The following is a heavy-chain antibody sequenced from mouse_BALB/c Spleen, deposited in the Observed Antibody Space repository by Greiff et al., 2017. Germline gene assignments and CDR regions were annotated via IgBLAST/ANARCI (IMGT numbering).Heavy chain of an antibody. Sequence: EVKLMESGGGLVQPGGSLKLSCAASGFTFSSYTMSWVRQTPEKRLEWVAYISNGGGSTYYPDTVKGRFTISRDNAKNTLYLQMSSLKSEDTAMYYCARKGDYSWFAYWGQGTLVTVSA. D-gene: IGHD1-1*01. V-gene: IGHV5-12-2*01. CDR1: GFTFSSYT. CDR2: ISNGGGST. J-gene: IGHJ3*01. CDR3: ARKGDYSWFAY.